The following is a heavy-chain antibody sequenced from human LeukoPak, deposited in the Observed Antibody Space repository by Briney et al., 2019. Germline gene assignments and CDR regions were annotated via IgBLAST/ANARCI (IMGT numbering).Heavy chain of an antibody. CDR2: ISGSGGST. D-gene: IGHD5-24*01. Sequence: GGSLRLSCAASGFTFSSYAMSWVRQAPGKGLEWVSAISGSGGSTYYADSVKGRFTISRDNSKNTLYLQMNSLKAEDTAVYYCAKDRDSYNSPFGYWGQGTLVTVSS. V-gene: IGHV3-23*01. J-gene: IGHJ4*02. CDR1: GFTFSSYA. CDR3: AKDRDSYNSPFGY.